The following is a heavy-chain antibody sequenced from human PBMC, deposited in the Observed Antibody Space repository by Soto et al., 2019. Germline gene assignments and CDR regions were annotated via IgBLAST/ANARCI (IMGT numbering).Heavy chain of an antibody. Sequence: TSETLSLTCTVSGGSISSYYWSWIRQPPGKGLEWIGYIYYSGSTYYNPSLKCRVTLSVDTSKNQFSLKLSSVTAADTAVYYCARGYGAHDYWGQGTLVTVSS. CDR2: IYYSGST. CDR1: GGSISSYY. CDR3: ARGYGAHDY. D-gene: IGHD4-17*01. J-gene: IGHJ4*02. V-gene: IGHV4-59*12.